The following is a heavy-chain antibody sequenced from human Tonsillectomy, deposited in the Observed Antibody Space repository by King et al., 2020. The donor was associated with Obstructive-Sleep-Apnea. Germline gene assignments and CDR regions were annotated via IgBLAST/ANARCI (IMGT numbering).Heavy chain of an antibody. CDR1: DFSLNTSGVG. CDR2: IYWNVDK. CDR3: AHRLGGDYYDILTGKGGWFDP. Sequence: QLTLKESGPTLVKPTQTLTLTFTFSDFSLNTSGVGVVWIRDPPGKALEWLALIYWNVDKRYSPSLKSRHTITKDTSNNQVDLTMTNMDPVDTATYYCAHRLGGDYYDILTGKGGWFDPWGQGTLVTVSS. V-gene: IGHV2-5*01. D-gene: IGHD3-9*01. J-gene: IGHJ5*02.